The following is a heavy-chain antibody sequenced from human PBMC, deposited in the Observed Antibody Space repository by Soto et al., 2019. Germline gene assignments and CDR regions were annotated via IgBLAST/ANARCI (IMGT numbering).Heavy chain of an antibody. CDR3: ARLFRFLEWSIKDQYYFDY. CDR1: GYTFTSYG. Sequence: GASVKVSCKASGYTFTSYGISWVRQAPGQGLEWMGWISAYNGNTNYAQKLQGRVTMTTDTSTSTAYMELRSLRSDDTAVYYCARLFRFLEWSIKDQYYFDYWGQGTLVTVSS. V-gene: IGHV1-18*01. CDR2: ISAYNGNT. D-gene: IGHD3-3*01. J-gene: IGHJ4*02.